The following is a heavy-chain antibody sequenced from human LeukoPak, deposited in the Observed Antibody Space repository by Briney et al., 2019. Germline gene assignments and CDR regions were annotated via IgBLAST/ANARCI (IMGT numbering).Heavy chain of an antibody. CDR1: GGTFSSYA. CDR2: IIPIFGTA. J-gene: IGHJ6*02. D-gene: IGHD4-17*01. CDR3: ARGGDHYYYGMDV. Sequence: SVKVSCKASGGTFSSYAISWVRQAPGQGLEWMGGIIPIFGTANYAQKFQGRVTITADESTSTAYMELSSLRSEDTTVYYCARGGDHYYYGMDVWGQGTTVTVSS. V-gene: IGHV1-69*13.